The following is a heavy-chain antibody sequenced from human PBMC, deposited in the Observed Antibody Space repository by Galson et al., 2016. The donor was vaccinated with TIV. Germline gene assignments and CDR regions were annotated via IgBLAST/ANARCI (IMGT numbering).Heavy chain of an antibody. CDR3: ARATPSVFGIIMTLDS. J-gene: IGHJ4*02. CDR2: TFYRSKWYN. Sequence: CAISGDSVSSNSAAWNWLRQSPSRGLEWLGRTFYRSKWYNDYAPSVKSRITINPDTSKNQFSLQLNSVTPEDTAVYYWARATPSVFGIIMTLDSCGQGTPVAVSS. CDR1: GDSVSSNSAA. V-gene: IGHV6-1*01. D-gene: IGHD3-16*01.